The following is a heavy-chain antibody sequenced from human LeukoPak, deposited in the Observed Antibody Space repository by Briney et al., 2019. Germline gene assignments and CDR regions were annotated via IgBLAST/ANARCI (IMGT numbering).Heavy chain of an antibody. CDR3: ARGLGIVPAAKLFDY. V-gene: IGHV4-34*01. CDR1: GGSFSGYY. Sequence: SETLSLTCAVYGGSFSGYYWSWIRQPPGKGLEWIGEINHSGSTNYNPSLKSRVTISVDTSKNQFSLKLSSVTAADTAVYYCARGLGIVPAAKLFDYWGQGTLVTVSS. J-gene: IGHJ4*02. D-gene: IGHD2-2*01. CDR2: INHSGST.